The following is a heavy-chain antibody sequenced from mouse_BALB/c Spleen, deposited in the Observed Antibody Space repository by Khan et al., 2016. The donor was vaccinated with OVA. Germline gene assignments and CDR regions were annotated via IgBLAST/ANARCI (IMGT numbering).Heavy chain of an antibody. D-gene: IGHD2-14*01. CDR2: IHTYTGEP. CDR3: ARVGYNGTMDC. J-gene: IGHJ4*01. CDR1: GFTFTNYG. V-gene: IGHV9-3-1*01. Sequence: QIQLVQSGPELKKPGETVQISCKASGFTFTNYGMNWVKQAPGKGLKWMGWIHTYTGEPAFADDFKGRFAFSLNTSDSTAYLEINSLKNEDTATYFCARVGYNGTMDCWGQGTSVTVSS.